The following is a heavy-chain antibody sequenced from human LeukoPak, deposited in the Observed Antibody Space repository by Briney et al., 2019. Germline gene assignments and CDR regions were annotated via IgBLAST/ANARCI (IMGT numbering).Heavy chain of an antibody. J-gene: IGHJ4*02. V-gene: IGHV3-9*01. Sequence: GGSLRLSCAASGFTFDDYAMHWVRHAPGKGLEWVSGISWNSGSIGYADSVKGRFTISRDNAKNTLYLQMNSLRAEDTAVYYCARENADYDFWSGYSDYWGQGTLVTVSS. CDR3: ARENADYDFWSGYSDY. CDR1: GFTFDDYA. CDR2: ISWNSGSI. D-gene: IGHD3-3*01.